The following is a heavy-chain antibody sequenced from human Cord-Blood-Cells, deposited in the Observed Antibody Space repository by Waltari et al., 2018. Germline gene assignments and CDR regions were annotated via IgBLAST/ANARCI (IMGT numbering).Heavy chain of an antibody. Sequence: EVQLVESGGGLVQPGGSLRLSCAASGFTFSSYEMTWVRQAPGKGLGGGPYIRRSGRSVYYADSVKGRFTSTRDNAKNSLYLQMNSRRAEDTAVYYCASNLSLWGQGTLVTVSS. D-gene: IGHD3-3*02. CDR1: GFTFSSYE. J-gene: IGHJ4*02. V-gene: IGHV3-48*03. CDR2: IRRSGRSV. CDR3: ASNLSL.